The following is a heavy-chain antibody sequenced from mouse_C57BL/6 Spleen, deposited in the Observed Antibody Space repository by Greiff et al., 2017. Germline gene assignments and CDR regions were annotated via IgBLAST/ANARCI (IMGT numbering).Heavy chain of an antibody. Sequence: LQQSGAELVRPGASVKMSCKASGYTFTSYNMHWVKQTPRQGLEWIGAIYPGNGDTSYNQKFKGKATLTVDTSSSTAYMQLSSLTAEDAAVYFCARRDSSGYVSFDYWGQGTTLTVSS. V-gene: IGHV1-12*01. D-gene: IGHD3-2*02. CDR1: GYTFTSYN. J-gene: IGHJ2*01. CDR2: IYPGNGDT. CDR3: ARRDSSGYVSFDY.